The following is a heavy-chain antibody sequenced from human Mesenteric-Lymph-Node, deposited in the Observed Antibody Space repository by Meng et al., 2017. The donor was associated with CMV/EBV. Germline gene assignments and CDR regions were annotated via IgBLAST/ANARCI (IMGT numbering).Heavy chain of an antibody. D-gene: IGHD3-10*01. Sequence: GGSLRLSCVVAGFNISDNYMTWVRQAPGKGLEWVSIIYRGGTTRYADSLKGRFNIFRDISKSTLYLQMDSLRAEDTAVYYCARGLWFGELKIPVFAMGVWGPGTTVTVSS. CDR3: ARGLWFGELKIPVFAMGV. V-gene: IGHV3-53*01. CDR2: IYRGGTT. CDR1: GFNISDNY. J-gene: IGHJ6*02.